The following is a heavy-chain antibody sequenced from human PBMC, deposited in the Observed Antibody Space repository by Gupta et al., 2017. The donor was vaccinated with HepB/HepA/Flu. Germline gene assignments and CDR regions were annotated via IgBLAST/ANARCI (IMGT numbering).Heavy chain of an antibody. CDR3: AVLIGYYGMDV. CDR1: GFTFSSYE. CDR2: ISSSGSTI. V-gene: IGHV3-48*03. D-gene: IGHD2-21*01. Sequence: EVQLVESGGGLVQPGGSLILPCAASGFTFSSYEMNWVRQAPGMGLEWVSYISSSGSTIYYADSVKGRFTIYRDNAKNSLYLQMNSLRAEDTAVYYCAVLIGYYGMDVWGQGTTVTVSS. J-gene: IGHJ6*02.